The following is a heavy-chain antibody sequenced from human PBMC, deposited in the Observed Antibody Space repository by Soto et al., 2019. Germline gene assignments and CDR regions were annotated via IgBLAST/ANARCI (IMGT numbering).Heavy chain of an antibody. CDR1: GGSFSGYY. CDR3: ARGSPRPLDY. Sequence: SETLSLTCAVYGGSFSGYYWSWIRQPPGKGLEWIGEINHSGSTNYNPSLKSRVTISVDTSKNQFSLKLSSVTAADTAVYYCARGSPRPLDYWGQGTLVTVS. V-gene: IGHV4-34*01. CDR2: INHSGST. J-gene: IGHJ4*02.